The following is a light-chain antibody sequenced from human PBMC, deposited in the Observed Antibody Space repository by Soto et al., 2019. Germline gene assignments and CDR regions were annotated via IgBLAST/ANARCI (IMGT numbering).Light chain of an antibody. Sequence: EIELTQSPATLSLSPGERATLSCRASQSVSSSLAWYQQKHGQAPRLLISDTSNRATGIPARFSGSGSGTDFTLTISSLEPEDFAVYYCQQRSDWRITFGQGTRLENK. CDR3: QQRSDWRIT. J-gene: IGKJ5*01. CDR1: QSVSSS. CDR2: DTS. V-gene: IGKV3-11*01.